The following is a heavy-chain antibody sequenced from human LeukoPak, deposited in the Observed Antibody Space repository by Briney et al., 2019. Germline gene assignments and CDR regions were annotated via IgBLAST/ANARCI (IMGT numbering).Heavy chain of an antibody. J-gene: IGHJ3*02. D-gene: IGHD3-22*01. Sequence: ASVKVSCKASGYTFTGYYMHWVRQAPGQGLEWMGWINPNSGGTNYAQKFQGWVTMTRDTSISTAYMELSRLRSDDTAVYYCARVFLGSDSSGYRDAFDIWGQGTMVTVSS. V-gene: IGHV1-2*04. CDR1: GYTFTGYY. CDR2: INPNSGGT. CDR3: ARVFLGSDSSGYRDAFDI.